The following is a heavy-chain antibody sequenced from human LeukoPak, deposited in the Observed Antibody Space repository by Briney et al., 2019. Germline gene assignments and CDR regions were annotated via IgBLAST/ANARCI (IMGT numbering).Heavy chain of an antibody. J-gene: IGHJ6*02. CDR3: ARGGRYQDFWSGYSNLYYYYGMDV. CDR1: GYTFTLYY. CDR2: INLSGGST. V-gene: IGHV1-46*01. Sequence: ASVKVSFKASGYTFTLYYMHWVRQAPGQGLEWMGIINLSGGSTSYGQKFKGRVTMTRDTSTSTVYMELSSLGSEDTAVYYCARGGRYQDFWSGYSNLYYYYGMDVWGQGTTVTVSS. D-gene: IGHD3-3*01.